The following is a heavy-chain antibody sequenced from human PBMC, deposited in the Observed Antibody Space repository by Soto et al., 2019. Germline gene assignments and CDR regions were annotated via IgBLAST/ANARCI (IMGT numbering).Heavy chain of an antibody. CDR1: GFTFSNAC. Sequence: GGSLRLSCAASGFTFSNACMSWVGQAPWTGLEWVGRIKSKTDGGTTDYAAPVKGRFTISRDDSKNTLYLQMNSLKTEDTAVYYCTSTYYDFWSYYGMDVWGQGTTVTVSS. CDR3: TSTYYDFWSYYGMDV. J-gene: IGHJ6*02. CDR2: IKSKTDGGTT. D-gene: IGHD3-3*01. V-gene: IGHV3-15*01.